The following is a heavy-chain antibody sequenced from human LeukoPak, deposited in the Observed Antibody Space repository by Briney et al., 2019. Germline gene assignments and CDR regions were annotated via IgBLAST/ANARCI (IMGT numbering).Heavy chain of an antibody. D-gene: IGHD3-3*01. CDR2: INSDGSTT. V-gene: IGHV3-74*01. J-gene: IGHJ4*02. CDR3: TRTGDYYYAY. Sequence: GGSLRLSCAASGFTFSPYAMTWVRQGPGEGLVWVSRINSDGSTTNYADSVKGRFTISRDNAKNTLYLQMNSLRDEDTAVYYCTRTGDYYYAYWGQGTLVTVSS. CDR1: GFTFSPYA.